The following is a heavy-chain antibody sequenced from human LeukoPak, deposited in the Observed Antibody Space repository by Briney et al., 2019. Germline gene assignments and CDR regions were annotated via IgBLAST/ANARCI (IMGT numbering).Heavy chain of an antibody. CDR2: INHSGSP. V-gene: IGHV4-34*01. J-gene: IGHJ3*02. CDR3: ARDLSDYYGSGSYRPIDAFDI. CDR1: GGSFSGYY. D-gene: IGHD3-10*01. Sequence: PSETLSLTCAVYGGSFSGYYWSWLRQPPGKGLEWIGEINHSGSPNYNPSLKSRVTISIDTSKNQFSLKLSPVTAADTAVYYCARDLSDYYGSGSYRPIDAFDIWGQGTMVTVSS.